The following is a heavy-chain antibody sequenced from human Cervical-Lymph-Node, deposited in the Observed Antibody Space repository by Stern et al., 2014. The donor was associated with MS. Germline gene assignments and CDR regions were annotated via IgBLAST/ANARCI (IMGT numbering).Heavy chain of an antibody. CDR1: GYTFNRYY. CDR3: ARDAHGDSFDY. Sequence: VQLLQSGAEVKKPGASVKVSCEASGYTFNRYYIHWVRQAPGQGLEWVGMINPSGGSTNYAQKFQGRVTMTRDTSTSTVYMELNSLRSDDTATYYCARDAHGDSFDYWGQGTLVTVSS. D-gene: IGHD4-17*01. J-gene: IGHJ4*02. CDR2: INPSGGST. V-gene: IGHV1-46*02.